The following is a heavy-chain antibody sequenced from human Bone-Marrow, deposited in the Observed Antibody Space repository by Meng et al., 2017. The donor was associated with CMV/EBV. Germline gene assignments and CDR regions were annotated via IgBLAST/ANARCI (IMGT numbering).Heavy chain of an antibody. Sequence: SLKISCAASGFTFDDYAMHWVRQAPGKGLEWVSGISWNSGSIGYADSVKGRFTISRDNAKNSLYLQMNSLRAEDTALYYCARGTSYSSSLEYFQHWGQGTLVTVSS. CDR1: GFTFDDYA. J-gene: IGHJ1*01. CDR2: ISWNSGSI. CDR3: ARGTSYSSSLEYFQH. V-gene: IGHV3-9*01. D-gene: IGHD6-6*01.